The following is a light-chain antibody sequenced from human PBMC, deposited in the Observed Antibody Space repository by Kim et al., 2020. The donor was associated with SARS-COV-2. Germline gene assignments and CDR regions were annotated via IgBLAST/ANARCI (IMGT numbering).Light chain of an antibody. V-gene: IGLV3-19*01. CDR3: TSRDSSSDHVV. J-gene: IGLJ2*01. CDR2: GKS. Sequence: SSELTQDPAVSVALGQTVRLTCHGDSLKKFYATWYQQRSGQAPLLVLYGKSSRPSGIPDRFSGSASGDTASLTITGAQAEDEADYYCTSRDSSSDHVVFGGGTKVTVL. CDR1: SLKKFY.